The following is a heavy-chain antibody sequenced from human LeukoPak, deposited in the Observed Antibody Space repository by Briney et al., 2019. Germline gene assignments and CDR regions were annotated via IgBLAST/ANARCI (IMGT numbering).Heavy chain of an antibody. CDR2: VSNGDT. D-gene: IGHD2-15*01. Sequence: GGSLRLSCAASGFPFSNHAMSWVRQPPGKGLEWVAAVSNGDTYYADSVRGRFAISRDDSKNMVYLQMNSLRDEDTALYYCVREAGYCASVCLKSNWFDPWGQGTLVTVSS. CDR1: GFPFSNHA. V-gene: IGHV3-23*01. CDR3: VREAGYCASVCLKSNWFDP. J-gene: IGHJ5*02.